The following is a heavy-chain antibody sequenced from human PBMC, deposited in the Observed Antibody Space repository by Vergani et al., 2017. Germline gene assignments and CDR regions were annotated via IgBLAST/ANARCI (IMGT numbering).Heavy chain of an antibody. CDR1: GFTFSDYY. V-gene: IGHV3-11*05. D-gene: IGHD3-9*01. Sequence: QVQLVESGGGVVQPGRSLRLSCAASGFTFSDYYMSWIRQAPGKGLEWVSYISSSSSYTNYADSVKGRFTISRDNSKNTLYLQMNSLRAEDTAVYYCARGLRYFDWLAFDPWGQGTLVTVSS. CDR2: ISSSSSYT. J-gene: IGHJ5*02. CDR3: ARGLRYFDWLAFDP.